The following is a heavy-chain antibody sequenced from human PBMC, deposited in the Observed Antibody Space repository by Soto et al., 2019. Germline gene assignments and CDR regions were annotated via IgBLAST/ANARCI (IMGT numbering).Heavy chain of an antibody. Sequence: QVQLVESGGGVAQPGTSPRLSCAASGFTFSRHGMHWVRQAPGKGLEWVAVIWYDGSNKYYGDSVKGRFTISRDNSKNTLYLQMNSLRAEDTAVYYCARANYGSGSNFYYGLDVWGQGTTVTASS. V-gene: IGHV3-33*01. CDR1: GFTFSRHG. D-gene: IGHD3-10*01. CDR3: ARANYGSGSNFYYGLDV. CDR2: IWYDGSNK. J-gene: IGHJ6*02.